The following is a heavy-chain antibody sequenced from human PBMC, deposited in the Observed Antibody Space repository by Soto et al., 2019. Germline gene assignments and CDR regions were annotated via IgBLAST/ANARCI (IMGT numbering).Heavy chain of an antibody. CDR3: AKDHISKGIYYFAY. J-gene: IGHJ4*01. Sequence: EVQLLESGGTLAQPGGSLRLSCAASGFTFTNYAMSWVRQAPGKGLEWVSSISDSGDRIYYADSVKGRFPISRDNSRNTLFLELNSLRAEDTAVYFCAKDHISKGIYYFAYWGQGTLVSVSS. CDR1: GFTFTNYA. V-gene: IGHV3-23*01. CDR2: ISDSGDRI.